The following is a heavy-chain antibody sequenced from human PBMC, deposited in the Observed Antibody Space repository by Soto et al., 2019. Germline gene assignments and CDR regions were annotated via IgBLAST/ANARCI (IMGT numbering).Heavy chain of an antibody. CDR1: GFTFSDYY. Sequence: GGSLRLSCAASGFTFSDYYMSWIRQAPGKGLEWVSYISSSGSTIYYADSVKGRFTISRDNAKNSLYLQMNSLRAEDTAMYYCAREMNGYDRYFDYWGQGTLVTVSS. V-gene: IGHV3-11*01. CDR3: AREMNGYDRYFDY. D-gene: IGHD5-12*01. CDR2: ISSSGSTI. J-gene: IGHJ4*02.